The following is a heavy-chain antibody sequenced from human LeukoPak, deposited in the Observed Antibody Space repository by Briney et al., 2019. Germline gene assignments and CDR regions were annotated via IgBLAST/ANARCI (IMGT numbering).Heavy chain of an antibody. CDR2: IKQDGSEK. Sequence: PGGSLRLSCAASGFTFSRYWMSWVRQAPGKGLEWVANIKQDGSEKYYVDSVKGRFTISRDNAKNSLYLQMNSLRAEDTAVYYCARLIVGAIDSWGQGTLSPSP. D-gene: IGHD1-26*01. CDR1: GFTFSRYW. CDR3: ARLIVGAIDS. V-gene: IGHV3-7*01. J-gene: IGHJ4*02.